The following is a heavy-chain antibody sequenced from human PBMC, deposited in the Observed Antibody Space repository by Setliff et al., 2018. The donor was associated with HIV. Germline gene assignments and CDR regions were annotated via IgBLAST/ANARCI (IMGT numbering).Heavy chain of an antibody. Sequence: SETLSLTCTVSGGSMTTHFWSWIRQPPGKGPEWIGSVYYSGSTNYNPSLKSRVTISLDTSENQFSLNLNSVTAADTAVYYCARDISEGFFLERASEHWSQGTLVTVSS. J-gene: IGHJ1*01. CDR3: ARDISEGFFLERASEH. D-gene: IGHD3-3*01. V-gene: IGHV4-59*11. CDR1: GGSMTTHF. CDR2: VYYSGST.